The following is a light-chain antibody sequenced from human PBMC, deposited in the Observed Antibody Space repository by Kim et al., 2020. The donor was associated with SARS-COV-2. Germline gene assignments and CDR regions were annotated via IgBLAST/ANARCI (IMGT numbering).Light chain of an antibody. CDR3: QQYNTSPRT. V-gene: IGKV1-16*02. Sequence: ASVVARVTITCRASQRVSNSLAWFQHTPGKAPCSLIYAASSLQNGVPSKFRGSGSGTDFTLTISGLQPEDFATYYCQQYNTSPRTFGGGTKVDIK. J-gene: IGKJ4*01. CDR1: QRVSNS. CDR2: AAS.